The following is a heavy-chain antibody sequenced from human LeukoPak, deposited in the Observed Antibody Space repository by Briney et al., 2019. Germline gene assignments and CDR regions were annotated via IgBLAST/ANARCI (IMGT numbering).Heavy chain of an antibody. V-gene: IGHV4-30-4*08. J-gene: IGHJ4*02. CDR2: IYYSGST. CDR3: ARSPVSQLWWSYFDY. D-gene: IGHD5-18*01. CDR1: GGSISSGGYY. Sequence: SETLSLTYTVSGGSISSGGYYWSWIRQHPGKGLEWIGYIYYSGSTYYNPSLKSRVTISVDTSKNQFSLKLSSVTAADTAVYYCARSPVSQLWWSYFDYWGQGTLVTVSS.